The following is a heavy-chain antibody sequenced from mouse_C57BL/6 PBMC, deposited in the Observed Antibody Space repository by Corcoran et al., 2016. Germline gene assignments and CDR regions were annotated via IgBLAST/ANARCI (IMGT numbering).Heavy chain of an antibody. Sequence: QIQLVQSGPELKKPGETVKISCKASGYTFPTYGMSWVKQAPGKGLKWMGWINTYSGVPTYADDFKGRFAFSLETSASTAYLQISNLKNEDTATYFCAPSGGGLLGAMDYWGQGTSVTVSS. CDR3: APSGGGLLGAMDY. CDR2: INTYSGVP. CDR1: GYTFPTYG. V-gene: IGHV9-3*01. J-gene: IGHJ4*01. D-gene: IGHD2-3*01.